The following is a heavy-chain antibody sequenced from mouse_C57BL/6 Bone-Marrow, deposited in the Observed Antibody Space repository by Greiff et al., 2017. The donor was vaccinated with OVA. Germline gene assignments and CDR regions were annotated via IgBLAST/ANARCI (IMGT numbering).Heavy chain of an antibody. D-gene: IGHD2-4*01. CDR3: TRRGVYDYDGIDY. CDR2: IYPGNSDT. Sequence: VQLQQSGTVLARPGASVKMSCKTSGYTFTSYWMHWVKQRPGQGLEWIGAIYPGNSDTSYNQKFKGKAKLTAVTSASTAYMELSSLTNEDSAVYYCTRRGVYDYDGIDYWGQGTTLTVSS. V-gene: IGHV1-5*01. J-gene: IGHJ2*01. CDR1: GYTFTSYW.